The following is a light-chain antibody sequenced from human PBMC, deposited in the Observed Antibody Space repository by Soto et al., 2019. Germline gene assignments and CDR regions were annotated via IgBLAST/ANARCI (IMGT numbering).Light chain of an antibody. V-gene: IGLV2-14*03. J-gene: IGLJ2*01. Sequence: QSVLTQPASVSASPGQSITISCTGTSSDIGAYNSVSWYQQHPGEAPQLIIYDVSYRPSGISSRFSGSTSGNTASLTVSGLQADDDADYYCASYTTGRIRVFGGGTKVTVL. CDR1: SSDIGAYNS. CDR3: ASYTTGRIRV. CDR2: DVS.